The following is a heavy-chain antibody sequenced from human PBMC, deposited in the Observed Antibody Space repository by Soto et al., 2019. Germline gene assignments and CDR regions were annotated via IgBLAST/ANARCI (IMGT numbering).Heavy chain of an antibody. CDR3: ARDDYNNPNWFDP. D-gene: IGHD4-4*01. V-gene: IGHV1-69*01. J-gene: IGHJ5*02. CDR1: GGTFSSYA. CDR2: IIPIFGTA. Sequence: SVKVSCKASGGTFSSYAISWVRQAPGQGLEWMGGIIPIFGTANYAQKFQGRVTITADESTSTAYMELSSLRSEDTAVYYCARDDYNNPNWFDPWGQATLVTVSS.